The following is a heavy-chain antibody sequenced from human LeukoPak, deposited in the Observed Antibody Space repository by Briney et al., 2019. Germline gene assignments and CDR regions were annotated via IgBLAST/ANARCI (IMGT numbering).Heavy chain of an antibody. CDR2: IKSKTDGGTT. CDR1: GFTFSNAW. Sequence: KTGGSLRLSCAASGFTFSNAWMSWVRQAPGKGLEWVGRIKSKTDGGTTDYAAPVKDRFTISRDDSKNTLYLQMNSLKTEDTAVYYCTTLGWDDSSGYYHLFDYWGQGTLVTVSS. D-gene: IGHD3-22*01. V-gene: IGHV3-15*01. J-gene: IGHJ4*02. CDR3: TTLGWDDSSGYYHLFDY.